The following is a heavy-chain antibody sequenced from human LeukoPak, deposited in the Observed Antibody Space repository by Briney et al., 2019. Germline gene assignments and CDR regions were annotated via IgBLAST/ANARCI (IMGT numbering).Heavy chain of an antibody. V-gene: IGHV3-23*01. CDR1: GFTFSSYA. J-gene: IGHJ4*02. CDR3: AKGTYGSGSYYNS. D-gene: IGHD3-10*01. CDR2: ISGSGGST. Sequence: GGSLRLSCAASGFTFSSYAMSWVRQAPGKGLEWVSAISGSGGSTYYADSVKGRFTLSRDNSKNTLYLQMNSLRAEDTAVYYCAKGTYGSGSYYNSWGQGTLVTVSS.